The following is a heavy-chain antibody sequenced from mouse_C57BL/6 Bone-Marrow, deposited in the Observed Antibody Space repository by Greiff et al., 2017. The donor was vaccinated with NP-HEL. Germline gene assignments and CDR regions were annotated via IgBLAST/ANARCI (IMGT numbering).Heavy chain of an antibody. CDR3: ARGQSNYVGYFDV. CDR1: GFTFSDYY. J-gene: IGHJ1*03. V-gene: IGHV5-16*01. CDR2: INYDGSST. D-gene: IGHD2-5*01. Sequence: DVHLVESEGGLVQPGSSMKLSCTASGFTFSDYYMAWVRQVPEKGLEWVANINYDGSSTYYLDSLKSRFIISRDNAKNILYLQMSSLKSEDTATYYCARGQSNYVGYFDVWGTGTTVTVSS.